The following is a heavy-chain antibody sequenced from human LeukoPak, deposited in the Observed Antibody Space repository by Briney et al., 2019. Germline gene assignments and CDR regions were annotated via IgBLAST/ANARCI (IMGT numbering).Heavy chain of an antibody. CDR1: GFTFSSYA. D-gene: IGHD3-10*01. CDR3: AKSLPPITFGSCLDY. J-gene: IGHJ4*02. Sequence: PGGSLRLSCAASGFTFSSYAMSWVRQAPGKGLGWVSAISGSGGSTYYADSVKGRFTISRDNSKNTLYLQMNSLRAEDTAVYYCAKSLPPITFGSCLDYWGQGTLVTVSS. V-gene: IGHV3-23*01. CDR2: ISGSGGST.